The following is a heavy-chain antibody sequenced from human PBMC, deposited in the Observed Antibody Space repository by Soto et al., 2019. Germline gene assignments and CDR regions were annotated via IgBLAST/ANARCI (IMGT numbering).Heavy chain of an antibody. J-gene: IGHJ6*02. D-gene: IGHD5-12*01. CDR1: GYSFTSYW. CDR2: IDPSDSYT. Sequence: GESLKISCKGSGYSFTSYWISWVRQMPGKGLEWMGRIDPSDSYTNYSPSFQGHVTISADKSISTAYLQWSSLKASDTAMYYCARSLVTTTSYYYGMDVWGQGTTVTVSS. V-gene: IGHV5-10-1*01. CDR3: ARSLVTTTSYYYGMDV.